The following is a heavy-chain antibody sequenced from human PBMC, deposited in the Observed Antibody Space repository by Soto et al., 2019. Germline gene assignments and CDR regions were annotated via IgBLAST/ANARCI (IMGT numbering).Heavy chain of an antibody. CDR3: AKLGYCSGGSCFLSLDYYYGMDV. CDR2: ISYDGSNK. J-gene: IGHJ6*02. D-gene: IGHD2-15*01. Sequence: PGGSLRLSCAASGFTFISYGMHWVLQAPCKGLEWVAVISYDGSNKYYADSVKGRFTISRDNSKNTLYLQMTSLRVEDTAVYYCAKLGYCSGGSCFLSLDYYYGMDVWGRGTTVTVSS. CDR1: GFTFISYG. V-gene: IGHV3-30*18.